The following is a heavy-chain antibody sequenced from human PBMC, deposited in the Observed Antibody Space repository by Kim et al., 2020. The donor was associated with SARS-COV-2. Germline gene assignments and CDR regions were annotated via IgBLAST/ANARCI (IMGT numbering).Heavy chain of an antibody. CDR1: GFTFSRYA. CDR2: ISDSGVRT. Sequence: GGSLRLSCAASGFTFSRYAMSWARQAPGKGLEWVSTISDSGVRTHYADSVKGRVTISRDSSESTLFLQINSLRAEDTAVYYCDASDYWGQGSLVTVSS. V-gene: IGHV3-23*01. J-gene: IGHJ4*02. CDR3: DASDY.